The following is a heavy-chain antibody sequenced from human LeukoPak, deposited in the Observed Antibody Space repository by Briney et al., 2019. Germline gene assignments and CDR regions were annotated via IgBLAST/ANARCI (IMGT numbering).Heavy chain of an antibody. CDR2: IIPIFGTA. CDR1: GGTFSSYA. Sequence: ASVNVSCKASGGTFSSYAISWVRQAPGQGLEWMGGIIPIFGTANYAQKFQGRVTITADESTSTAYLELSSLRSEDTAVYYCARGYSSSWDLNWFDPWGQGTLVTVSS. D-gene: IGHD6-13*01. V-gene: IGHV1-69*13. J-gene: IGHJ5*02. CDR3: ARGYSSSWDLNWFDP.